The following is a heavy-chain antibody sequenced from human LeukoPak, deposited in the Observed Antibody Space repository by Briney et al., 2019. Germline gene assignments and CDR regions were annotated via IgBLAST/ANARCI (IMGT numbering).Heavy chain of an antibody. J-gene: IGHJ5*01. CDR2: IYHSGRT. CDR1: GGSISSSNW. V-gene: IGHV4-4*02. CDR3: ARAQYSYGSGSYFDF. Sequence: SGTLSLTCAVSGGSISSSNWWSWVRQPPGKGLEWIGEIYHSGRTNYNPSLNSRVTISVDKSKNQFSLRLSSVTAADTAVYYCARAQYSYGSGSYFDFWGQGTLVTVSS. D-gene: IGHD3-10*01.